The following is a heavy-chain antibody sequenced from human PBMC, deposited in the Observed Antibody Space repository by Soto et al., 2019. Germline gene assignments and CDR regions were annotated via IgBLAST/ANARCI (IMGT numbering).Heavy chain of an antibody. CDR2: ISYDGSNK. V-gene: IGHV3-30-3*01. D-gene: IGHD6-6*01. CDR3: ARDVSSSPYDYYGMVV. Sequence: QVQLVESGGGVVQPGRSLRLSCAASGFTFSSYAMHWVRQAPGKGLEWVAVISYDGSNKYYADSVKGRFTISRDNSKNTLYLQMNSLSAEETAVYYCARDVSSSPYDYYGMVVWGQGTTVTVSS. J-gene: IGHJ6*02. CDR1: GFTFSSYA.